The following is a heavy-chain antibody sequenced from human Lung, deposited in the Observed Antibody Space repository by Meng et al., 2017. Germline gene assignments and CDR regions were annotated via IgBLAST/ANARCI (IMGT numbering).Heavy chain of an antibody. D-gene: IGHD4-11*01. Sequence: QAQLQQGGPGRLKPSATLSLTCVVSGGSFSDYYGSWIRQPPGKGLEWIGEINHSGSTNYNPSLESRATISVDTSQNNLSLKLSSVTAADSAVYYCARGPTTMAHDFDYWGQGTLVTVSS. J-gene: IGHJ4*02. CDR1: GGSFSDYY. CDR3: ARGPTTMAHDFDY. V-gene: IGHV4-34*01. CDR2: INHSGST.